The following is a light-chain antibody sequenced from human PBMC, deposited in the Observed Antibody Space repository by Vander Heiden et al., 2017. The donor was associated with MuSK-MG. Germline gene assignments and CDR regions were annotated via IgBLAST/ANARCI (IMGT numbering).Light chain of an antibody. V-gene: IGKV4-1*01. CDR1: HSVFSSSHNKHY. J-gene: IGKJ2*01. CDR2: WSS. Sequence: DIVMTQSPDSLPVSLGERATINCKSSHSVFSSSHNKHYLAWYQQTPGQPPRLLFYWSSAREYGVPDRFSGGGSGTDFTLTISSLQAEDVATYYCQQDLQTPYTFGRGTKMDIK. CDR3: QQDLQTPYT.